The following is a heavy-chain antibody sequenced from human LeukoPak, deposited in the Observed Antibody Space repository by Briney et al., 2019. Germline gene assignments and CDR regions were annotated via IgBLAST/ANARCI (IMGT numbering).Heavy chain of an antibody. V-gene: IGHV3-33*06. CDR1: GFTFSSYG. D-gene: IGHD2-8*01. CDR2: IWYDGSNK. CDR3: AKDLGYCTNGVCYRTNYFDY. J-gene: IGHJ4*02. Sequence: GGSLGLSCAASGFTFSSYGMHWVRQAPGKGLEWVAVIWYDGSNKYYADSVKGRFTISRDNSKNTLYLQMNSLRAEDTAVYYCAKDLGYCTNGVCYRTNYFDYWGQGTLVTVSS.